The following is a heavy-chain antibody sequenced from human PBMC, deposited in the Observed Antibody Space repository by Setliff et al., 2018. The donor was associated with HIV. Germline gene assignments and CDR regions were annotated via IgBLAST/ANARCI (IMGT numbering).Heavy chain of an antibody. D-gene: IGHD2-21*01. J-gene: IGHJ5*02. Sequence: PSETLSLTCAVSGYSLSSDYYWGWIRQPPGKGLEWIGNIYHSGSTYYNPSLKSRVTISVDTSRNQFSLKLGSVTAADTAVYFCARGPATLRHNWFDPWDQGTPVTVSS. V-gene: IGHV4-38-2*01. CDR2: IYHSGST. CDR1: GYSLSSDYY. CDR3: ARGPATLRHNWFDP.